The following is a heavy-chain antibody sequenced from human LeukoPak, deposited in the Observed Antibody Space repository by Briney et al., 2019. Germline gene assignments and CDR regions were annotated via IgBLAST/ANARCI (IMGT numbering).Heavy chain of an antibody. D-gene: IGHD3-10*01. CDR1: GFTFSSYA. CDR3: ARDLEPQELLWFGGFEY. Sequence: PGRSLRLSCAASGFTFSSYAMHGVRQAPGKGLEWVVVISYDRSNKYYADSVKGRFTIPRDNTKNTLYLQMNSLGAEDTAVYYCARDLEPQELLWFGGFEYWGQGTLVTGSS. V-gene: IGHV3-30-3*01. J-gene: IGHJ4*02. CDR2: ISYDRSNK.